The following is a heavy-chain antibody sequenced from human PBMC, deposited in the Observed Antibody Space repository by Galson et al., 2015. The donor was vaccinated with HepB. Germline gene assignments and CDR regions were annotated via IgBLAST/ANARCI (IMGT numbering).Heavy chain of an antibody. Sequence: PALVKPTQTLTLTCTFSGFSLSTSGMCVSWIRQPPGKALEWLALIDWDDDKYYSTSLKTRLTISKDTSKNQVVLTMTNMDPVDTATYYCARISGIAVAGYFDYWGQGTLVTVAS. V-gene: IGHV2-70*01. CDR3: ARISGIAVAGYFDY. J-gene: IGHJ4*02. CDR1: GFSLSTSGMC. D-gene: IGHD6-19*01. CDR2: IDWDDDK.